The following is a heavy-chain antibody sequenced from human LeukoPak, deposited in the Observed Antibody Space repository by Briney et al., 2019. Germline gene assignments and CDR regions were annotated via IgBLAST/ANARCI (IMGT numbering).Heavy chain of an antibody. J-gene: IGHJ4*02. CDR2: IWYDVTNK. Sequence: PGGSLRLSCAASGFTFCSHGMHWVRPAPGKALEWVAVIWYDVTNKYYADPVKGRFTISRDNSENTLYLQMNSLRAEDTAVYYCARIGGDRDPFDYWGQGTLVTVSS. CDR1: GFTFCSHG. CDR3: ARIGGDRDPFDY. D-gene: IGHD2-21*02. V-gene: IGHV3-33*01.